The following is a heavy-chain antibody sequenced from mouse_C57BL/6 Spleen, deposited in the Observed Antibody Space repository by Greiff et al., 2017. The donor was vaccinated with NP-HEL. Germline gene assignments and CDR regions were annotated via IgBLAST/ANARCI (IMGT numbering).Heavy chain of an antibody. D-gene: IGHD2-4*01. CDR1: GYTFTDYE. J-gene: IGHJ4*01. V-gene: IGHV1-15*01. CDR2: IDPETGGT. Sequence: VQLQQSGAELVRPGASVTLSCKASGYTFTDYEMHWVKQTPVHGLEWIGAIDPETGGTAYNQKFKGKAILTADKSSSTAYMELRSLTSEDSAVYYCTREGDYTYAMDYWGQGTSVTVSS. CDR3: TREGDYTYAMDY.